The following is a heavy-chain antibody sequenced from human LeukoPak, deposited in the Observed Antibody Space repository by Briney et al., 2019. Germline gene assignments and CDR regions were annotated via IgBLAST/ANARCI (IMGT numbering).Heavy chain of an antibody. CDR2: IYYSGST. Sequence: SETLSPTCTVSGGSISSYYWNWIRQPPGKGLEWIGYIYYSGSTNYNPSLKSRVTISVDTSKNQFSLKLSSVTAADTAVYYCARGVPYYYDSSGYPFHYWGQGTLVTVSS. J-gene: IGHJ4*02. V-gene: IGHV4-59*01. CDR3: ARGVPYYYDSSGYPFHY. D-gene: IGHD3-22*01. CDR1: GGSISSYY.